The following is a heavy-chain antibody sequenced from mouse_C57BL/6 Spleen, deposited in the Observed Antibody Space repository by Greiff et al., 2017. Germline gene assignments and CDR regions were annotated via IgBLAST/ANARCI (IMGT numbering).Heavy chain of an antibody. J-gene: IGHJ4*01. Sequence: QVQLQQSGAELARPGASVKLSCKASGYTFTSYGISWVKQRTGQGLEWIGEIYPRSGNTYYNEKFKGKATLTADKSSSTAYMELRSLTSEDSAVYFCARESNWDFSYAMDYWGQGTSVTVSS. D-gene: IGHD4-1*01. CDR2: IYPRSGNT. CDR3: ARESNWDFSYAMDY. CDR1: GYTFTSYG. V-gene: IGHV1-81*01.